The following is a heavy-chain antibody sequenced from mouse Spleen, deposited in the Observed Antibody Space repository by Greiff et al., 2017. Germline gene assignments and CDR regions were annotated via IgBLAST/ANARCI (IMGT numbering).Heavy chain of an antibody. J-gene: IGHJ3*01. CDR2: ISYDGSN. Sequence: DVKLVESGPGLVKPSQSLSLTCSVTGYSITSGYYWNWIRQFPGNKLEWMGYISYDGSNNYNPSLKNRISITRDTSKNQFFLKLNSVTTEDTATYYCARFPYTERFAYWGQGTLVTVSA. CDR1: GYSITSGYY. CDR3: ARFPYTERFAY. V-gene: IGHV3-6*01. D-gene: IGHD2-10*01.